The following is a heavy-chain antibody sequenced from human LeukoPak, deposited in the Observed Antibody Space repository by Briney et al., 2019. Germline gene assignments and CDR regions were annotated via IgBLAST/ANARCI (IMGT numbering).Heavy chain of an antibody. CDR1: GSTFSSYG. CDR2: IWYDGSNK. CDR3: ARDQDFGVVIDY. Sequence: GGSLRLSCAASGSTFSSYGMHWVRQAPGKGLEWVAVIWYDGSNKYYADSVKGRFTISRDNSKNTLYLQMNSLRAEDTAVYYCARDQDFGVVIDYWGQGTLVTVSS. D-gene: IGHD3-3*01. J-gene: IGHJ4*02. V-gene: IGHV3-33*01.